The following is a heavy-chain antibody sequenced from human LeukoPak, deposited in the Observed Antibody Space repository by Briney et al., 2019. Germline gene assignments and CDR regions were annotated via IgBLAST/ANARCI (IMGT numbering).Heavy chain of an antibody. V-gene: IGHV1-46*01. D-gene: IGHD1-26*01. CDR3: ARVPQVGATFDH. Sequence: ASVKVSCKASGYTFTSYYMHWVRQAPGQGLEWLGIINPSGGSTSYAQKFQGRVTMTRDTSTSTVYMELSSLRSEDTAVYYCARVPQVGATFDHWGQGTLVTVSS. CDR2: INPSGGST. CDR1: GYTFTSYY. J-gene: IGHJ4*02.